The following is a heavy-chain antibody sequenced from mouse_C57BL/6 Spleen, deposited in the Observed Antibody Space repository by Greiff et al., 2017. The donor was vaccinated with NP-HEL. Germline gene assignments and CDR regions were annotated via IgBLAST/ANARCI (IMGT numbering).Heavy chain of an antibody. D-gene: IGHD4-1*01. CDR3: ARSESWDPLDY. J-gene: IGHJ2*01. CDR2: INPSTGGT. CDR1: GYSFTGYY. V-gene: IGHV1-42*01. Sequence: EVQLQQSGPELVKPGASVKISCKASGYSFTGYYMNWVKQSPEKSLEWIGEINPSTGGTTYNQKFKAKATLTVDKSSSTAYMQLKSLTSEDSAVYYCARSESWDPLDYWGQSTTLTVSS.